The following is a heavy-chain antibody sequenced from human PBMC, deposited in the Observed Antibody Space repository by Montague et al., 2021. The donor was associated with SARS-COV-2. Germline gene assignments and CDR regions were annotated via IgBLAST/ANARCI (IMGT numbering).Heavy chain of an antibody. J-gene: IGHJ6*02. CDR2: TYYRSKWYN. CDR3: TSGREGNYNVMDV. D-gene: IGHD1-1*01. V-gene: IGHV6-1*01. CDR1: GDSVSSHRPS. Sequence: CAISGDSVSSHRPSWDWVRQAPPTALEWVGRTYYRSKWYNDYAVSVRGRVTINPDTSKNQSSLQLNSVTPEDTAIYYCTSGREGNYNVMDVWGQGTTVTVSS.